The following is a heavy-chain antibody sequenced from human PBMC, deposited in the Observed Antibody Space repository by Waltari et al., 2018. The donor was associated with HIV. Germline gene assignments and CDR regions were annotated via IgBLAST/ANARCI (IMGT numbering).Heavy chain of an antibody. J-gene: IGHJ4*02. V-gene: IGHV3-7*01. Sequence: EVQLVESGGGLVQPGGSLRLSCVGSGFIFSNNWMTWVRQAPGVLVDWVTNIKKEGRWKDYVDFVGGRVSISRDNANNSLYLQSNSLRDEETVVYYCARVYSSTTGRALDYWGQGALVTVS. D-gene: IGHD1-1*01. CDR3: ARVYSSTTGRALDY. CDR2: IKKEGRWK. CDR1: GFIFSNNW.